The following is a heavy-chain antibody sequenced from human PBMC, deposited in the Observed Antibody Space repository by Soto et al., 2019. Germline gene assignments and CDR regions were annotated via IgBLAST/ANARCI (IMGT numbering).Heavy chain of an antibody. CDR1: GGSISSGGYY. V-gene: IGHV4-31*03. J-gene: IGHJ5*02. Sequence: SETLSLTCTVSGGSISSGGYYWSWIRQHPGKGLEWIGYIYYSGSTYYNPSLKSRVTISVDTSKNQFSLKLSSVTAADTAVYFCARSLDAGACFDPWGQGPLAPVSS. CDR3: ARSLDAGACFDP. CDR2: IYYSGST. D-gene: IGHD1-1*01.